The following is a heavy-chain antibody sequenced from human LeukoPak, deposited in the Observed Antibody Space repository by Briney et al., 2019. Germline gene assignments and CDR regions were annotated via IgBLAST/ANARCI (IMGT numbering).Heavy chain of an antibody. CDR2: ISAYNGNT. D-gene: IGHD6-19*01. J-gene: IGHJ6*02. CDR1: GYTFTSYG. CDR3: ARGVAVAGTYYYYYGMDV. V-gene: IGHV1-18*01. Sequence: ASVKVSCKASGYTFTSYGISWVRQAPGQGLEWMGWISAYNGNTNYAQKLQGRVTMTTDTSTSTAYMELRSLRSDDTAVYYCARGVAVAGTYYYYYGMDVWGQGTTVTVSS.